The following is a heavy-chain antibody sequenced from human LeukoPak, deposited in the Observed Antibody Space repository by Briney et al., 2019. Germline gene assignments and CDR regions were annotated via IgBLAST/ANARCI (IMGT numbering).Heavy chain of an antibody. Sequence: SETLSLTCTVSGGSISSYYWSWIRQPPGKGLEWIGYMYYSGSTNYNPSLKSRVTISVDTSKNQLSLKLSSVTAADTAVYYCARESTAVAGDGDFDYWGQGTLVTVSS. J-gene: IGHJ4*02. D-gene: IGHD6-19*01. CDR2: MYYSGST. CDR3: ARESTAVAGDGDFDY. V-gene: IGHV4-59*12. CDR1: GGSISSYY.